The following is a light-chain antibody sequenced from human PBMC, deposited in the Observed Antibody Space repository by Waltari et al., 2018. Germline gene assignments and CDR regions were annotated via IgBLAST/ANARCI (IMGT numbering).Light chain of an antibody. CDR2: EGS. V-gene: IGLV2-23*01. J-gene: IGLJ2*01. Sequence: SALTQPASVSGSPGQSLTISCTGTSSDVGTYDFVPWYQQHSGNAPKLMIYEGSKRPSGVSNRFSGSKSGNTASLTISGLQAKDEADYYCSSYAYSNTLIFGGGTKLTVL. CDR3: SSYAYSNTLI. CDR1: SSDVGTYDF.